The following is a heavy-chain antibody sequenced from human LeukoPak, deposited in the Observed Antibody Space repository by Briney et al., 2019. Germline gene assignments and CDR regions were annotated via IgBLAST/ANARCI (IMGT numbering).Heavy chain of an antibody. D-gene: IGHD6-25*01. CDR1: GFIFSNYY. CDR3: ARGAWRLFDN. CDR2: IKQDGSDQ. Sequence: PGGSLRLSCAASGFIFSNYYMSWVRQAPGKGLEWVATIKQDGSDQYYVDSLKGRFTISRDNANSSLYLQMNILRVEDTAVYYCARGAWRLFDNWGQGTLVTVSS. V-gene: IGHV3-7*05. J-gene: IGHJ4*02.